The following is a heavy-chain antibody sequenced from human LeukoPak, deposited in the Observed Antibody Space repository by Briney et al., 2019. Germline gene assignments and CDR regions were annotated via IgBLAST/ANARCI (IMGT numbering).Heavy chain of an antibody. J-gene: IGHJ4*02. Sequence: GGSLRLSCAASGFTFSSYGIHWVRQAPGKGLEWVAFIRYDGSNKYYADSVKGRFTVSRDNSQNTLYLQMNSLRAEDTAVYSCAKDHSRYSSSWYYFDYWGQGTLVTVSS. CDR1: GFTFSSYG. CDR2: IRYDGSNK. D-gene: IGHD6-13*01. CDR3: AKDHSRYSSSWYYFDY. V-gene: IGHV3-30*02.